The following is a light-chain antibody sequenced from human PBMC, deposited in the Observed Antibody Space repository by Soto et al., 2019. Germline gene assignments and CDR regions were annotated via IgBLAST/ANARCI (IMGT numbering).Light chain of an antibody. CDR2: LGS. J-gene: IGKJ1*01. Sequence: DIVMTQSPLSLPVTPGEPASISCRSSQSLLHSNGYNYLDWYLQKPGQSPQLLIYLGSNRASGVPERFSGSGSGTDFTLKISRVEAEDVGVYYCMKALQTPQTFGQGTKVEIK. CDR3: MKALQTPQT. V-gene: IGKV2-28*01. CDR1: QSLLHSNGYNY.